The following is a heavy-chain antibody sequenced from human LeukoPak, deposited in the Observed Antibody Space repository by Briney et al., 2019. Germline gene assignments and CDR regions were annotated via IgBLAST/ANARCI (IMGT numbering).Heavy chain of an antibody. D-gene: IGHD3-3*01. CDR2: INPNSGGT. V-gene: IGHV1-2*02. Sequence: GASVKVSCKASGYTFTGYYMHWVRQAPGQGLEWMGWINPNSGGTNYAQKFQGRVTMTRDTSISTAYMELSRLRSDDTAVYYCARDLYDFWRGVGCYWGQGTLVTVSS. CDR3: ARDLYDFWRGVGCY. CDR1: GYTFTGYY. J-gene: IGHJ4*02.